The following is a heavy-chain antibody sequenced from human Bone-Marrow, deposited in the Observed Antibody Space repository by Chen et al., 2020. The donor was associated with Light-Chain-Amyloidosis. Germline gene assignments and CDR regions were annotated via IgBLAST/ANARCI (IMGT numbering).Heavy chain of an antibody. Sequence: EVQLVESGGGGVQPGGSLRLSWAASGFTFSSYWMHWVRQAPGKGLVWVSRINSDGSSTSYADSVKGRFTISRDNAKNTLYLQMNSLRAEDTAVYYCASQRSIAARPIDYWGQGTLVTVSS. CDR3: ASQRSIAARPIDY. CDR2: INSDGSST. D-gene: IGHD6-6*01. V-gene: IGHV3-74*01. J-gene: IGHJ4*02. CDR1: GFTFSSYW.